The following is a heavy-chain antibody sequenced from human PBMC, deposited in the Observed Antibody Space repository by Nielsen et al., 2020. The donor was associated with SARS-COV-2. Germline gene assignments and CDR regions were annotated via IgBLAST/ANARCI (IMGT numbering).Heavy chain of an antibody. J-gene: IGHJ4*02. CDR3: ARELVVALDY. Sequence: GESLKISCAASGFTFDDYAMHWVRQAPGKGLEWVAGISYDGSNKYYADSVKGRFTISRDNSKNTLYLQMNSLRAEDTAVYYCARELVVALDYWGQGTLVTVSS. V-gene: IGHV3-30*03. CDR1: GFTFDDYA. CDR2: ISYDGSNK. D-gene: IGHD2-15*01.